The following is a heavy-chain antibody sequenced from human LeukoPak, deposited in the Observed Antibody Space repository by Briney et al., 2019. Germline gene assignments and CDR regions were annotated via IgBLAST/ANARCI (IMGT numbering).Heavy chain of an antibody. J-gene: IGHJ6*02. D-gene: IGHD5-18*01. CDR1: GGSFSGYY. V-gene: IGHV4-34*01. CDR2: INHSGST. CDR3: ARGQRKYSYGFPPDYYYYYGMDV. Sequence: SETLSLTCAVYGGSFSGYYWSWIRQLPGKGLEWIGEINHSGSTNYNPSLKSRVTISVDTSKNQFSLKLSSVTAADTAVYYCARGQRKYSYGFPPDYYYYYGMDVWGQGTTVTVSS.